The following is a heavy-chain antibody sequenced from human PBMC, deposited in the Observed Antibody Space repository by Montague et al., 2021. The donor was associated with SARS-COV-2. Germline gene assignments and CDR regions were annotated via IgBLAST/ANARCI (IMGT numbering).Heavy chain of an antibody. J-gene: IGHJ1*01. CDR1: GVSVTDYY. D-gene: IGHD3-9*01. Sequence: SETLSLTCTVSGVSVTDYYWSWIQQPPGKGLEWVGDVLYNKGTNFNPSLTRRVAISVATSKTQFSLRLTSVTAADTALYYCVSRPHYDGLNGPSDFWGQGTLVTVSS. CDR3: VSRPHYDGLNGPSDF. CDR2: VLYNKGT. V-gene: IGHV4-59*08.